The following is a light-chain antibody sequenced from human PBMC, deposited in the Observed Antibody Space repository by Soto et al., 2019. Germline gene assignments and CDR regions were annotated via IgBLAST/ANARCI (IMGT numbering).Light chain of an antibody. CDR1: QSVSSN. CDR3: QQYSSSPLT. Sequence: EIVLTQSPGTLSLSPGERATLSCRASQSVSSNLAWYQQKPGQAPRLLIHSASSRATGIPDRFSGSGSGTDFTLTISRLEPEDFAVYYCQQYSSSPLTFGGGTKVDI. CDR2: SAS. J-gene: IGKJ4*01. V-gene: IGKV3-20*01.